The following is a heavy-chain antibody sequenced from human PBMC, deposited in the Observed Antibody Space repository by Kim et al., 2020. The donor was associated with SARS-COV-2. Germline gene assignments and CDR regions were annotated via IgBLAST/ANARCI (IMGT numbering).Heavy chain of an antibody. CDR2: INPSGGST. CDR3: ATPGGAPPIRGYYYYGMDV. V-gene: IGHV1-46*01. Sequence: ASVKVSCKASGYTFTSYYMHWVRQAPGQGLEWMGIINPSGGSTSYAQKFQGRVTMTRDTSTSTVYMELSSLRSEDTAVYYCATPGGAPPIRGYYYYGMDVWGQGTTVTVSS. CDR1: GYTFTSYY. J-gene: IGHJ6*02. D-gene: IGHD1-26*01.